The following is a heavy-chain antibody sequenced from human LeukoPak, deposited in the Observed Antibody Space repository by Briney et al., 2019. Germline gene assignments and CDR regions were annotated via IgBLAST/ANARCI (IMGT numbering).Heavy chain of an antibody. D-gene: IGHD2-8*02. CDR2: IYIHGTS. CDR3: ARGYWFYFDY. CDR1: GYSISRGFY. J-gene: IGHJ4*02. V-gene: IGHV4-38-2*02. Sequence: LETLSLTRTVSGYSISRGFYWGWIRQPAGKGLEWIGRIYIHGTSSYNPSLNSRVTISADTSKNQFSLKLYSVTSADTAVYYCARGYWFYFDYWGQGTLVTVSS.